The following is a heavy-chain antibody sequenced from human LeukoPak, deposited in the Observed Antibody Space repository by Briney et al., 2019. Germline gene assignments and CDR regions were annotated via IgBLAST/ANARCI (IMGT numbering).Heavy chain of an antibody. D-gene: IGHD2-15*01. CDR2: IKQDGSEK. CDR1: GFTFSSYW. CDR3: ARDKTPSRYYYYYYMDV. Sequence: PGGSLRLSCAASGFTFSSYWMSWVRQAPGKGLEWVANIKQDGSEKYYVDSVKGRFTISRDNAKNSLYLRMNSLRAEDTAVYYCARDKTPSRYYYYYYMDVWGKGTTVTVSS. V-gene: IGHV3-7*01. J-gene: IGHJ6*03.